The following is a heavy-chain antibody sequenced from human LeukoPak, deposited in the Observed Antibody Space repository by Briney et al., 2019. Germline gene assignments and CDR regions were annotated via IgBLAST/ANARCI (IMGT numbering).Heavy chain of an antibody. CDR3: ARVPPYPSGYAFDT. Sequence: GSSVKVSCKASGGTFSSYAISWVRQAPGQGLEWMGGIIPIFGTANYAQKFQGRVTITADESTSTAYMELSSLRSEDTAVYYCARVPPYPSGYAFDTWGQGTMVTVSS. D-gene: IGHD2-21*01. CDR1: GGTFSSYA. V-gene: IGHV1-69*01. CDR2: IIPIFGTA. J-gene: IGHJ3*02.